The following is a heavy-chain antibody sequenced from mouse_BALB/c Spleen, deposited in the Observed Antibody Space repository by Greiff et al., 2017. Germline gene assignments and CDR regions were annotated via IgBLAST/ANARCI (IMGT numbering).Heavy chain of an antibody. J-gene: IGHJ3*01. CDR3: ARRLDWFAY. CDR2: IYPGDGDT. CDR1: GYAFSSYW. V-gene: IGHV1-80*01. Sequence: QVQLKESGAELVRPGSSVKISCKASGYAFSSYWMNWVKQRPGQGLEWIGQIYPGDGDTNYNGKFKGKATLTADKSSSTAYMQLSSLTSEDSAVYFCARRLDWFAYWGQGTLVTVSA.